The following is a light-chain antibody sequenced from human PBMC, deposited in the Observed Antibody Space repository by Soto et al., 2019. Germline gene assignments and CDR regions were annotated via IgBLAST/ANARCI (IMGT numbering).Light chain of an antibody. V-gene: IGKV2-28*01. CDR1: RSLLHSNGYNY. CDR2: LGS. Sequence: DLVMTQSPLSLPVTPGEPASISCRSSRSLLHSNGYNYLDWYLQRPGQSPQLLIYLGSNRASGVPDRFSGSGSGTEFTLQISRVEAEDVGIYYCMQGLPTPLTFGGGTKVEIK. CDR3: MQGLPTPLT. J-gene: IGKJ4*01.